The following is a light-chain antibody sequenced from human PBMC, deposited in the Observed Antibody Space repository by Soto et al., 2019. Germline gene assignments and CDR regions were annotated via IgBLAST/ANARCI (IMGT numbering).Light chain of an antibody. J-gene: IGLJ1*01. CDR3: AAWDASLSACV. V-gene: IGLV1-47*02. CDR2: YNN. Sequence: QSVLTQPPAAAGTAGQEVTISCSGGDSNIGSNSVYWYQHLPRMAPKLLIYYNNQRPSGVPDRFSGSRSGTSASLAIVGLRSEDEAVYYCAAWDASLSACVFGNGTKATVL. CDR1: DSNIGSNS.